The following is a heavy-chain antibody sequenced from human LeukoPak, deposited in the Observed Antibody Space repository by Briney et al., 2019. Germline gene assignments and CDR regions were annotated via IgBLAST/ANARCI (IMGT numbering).Heavy chain of an antibody. Sequence: GASVTVSCKASGGTFSSYAISWVRQAPGQGLEWMGGIIPIFGTANYAQKFQGRVTITADESTSTAYMELSSLRSEDTAVYYCAYRTLSGSYGDIYFDYWGQGTLVTVSS. CDR1: GGTFSSYA. J-gene: IGHJ4*02. CDR3: AYRTLSGSYGDIYFDY. CDR2: IIPIFGTA. D-gene: IGHD1-26*01. V-gene: IGHV1-69*13.